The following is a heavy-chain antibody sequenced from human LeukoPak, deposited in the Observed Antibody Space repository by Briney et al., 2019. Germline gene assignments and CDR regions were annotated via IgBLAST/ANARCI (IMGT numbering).Heavy chain of an antibody. CDR1: GGSISSSSYY. CDR3: ARQVRVTMVRGVITQGDFDY. J-gene: IGHJ4*02. V-gene: IGHV4-39*01. Sequence: SETLSLTCTVSGGSISSSSYYWGWIRQPPGKGLEWIGNIYYSGSAYYNPSLKSRVTISVDTSKSQFSLKLSSVTAADTAVYYCARQVRVTMVRGVITQGDFDYWGQGTLITVSS. CDR2: IYYSGSA. D-gene: IGHD3-10*01.